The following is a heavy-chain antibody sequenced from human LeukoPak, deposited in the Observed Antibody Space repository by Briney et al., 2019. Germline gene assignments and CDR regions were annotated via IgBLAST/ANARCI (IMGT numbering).Heavy chain of an antibody. CDR1: GYTFTGYY. Sequence: GASVKVSCKASGYTFTGYYMHWVRQAPGQGLEWMGWINPNSGGTNYAQKFQGRVTMTRDTSISTAYMELSRLRSDDTAVYYCARKLRSSSPDAFDIWGQGTMVTVSS. V-gene: IGHV1-2*02. D-gene: IGHD6-6*01. CDR3: ARKLRSSSPDAFDI. CDR2: INPNSGGT. J-gene: IGHJ3*02.